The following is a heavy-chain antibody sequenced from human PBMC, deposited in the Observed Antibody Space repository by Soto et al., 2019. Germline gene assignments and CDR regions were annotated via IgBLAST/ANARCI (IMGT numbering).Heavy chain of an antibody. D-gene: IGHD3-22*01. CDR1: GYSFTNYW. Sequence: EVQLVQSGAEVKKPGESLKISCKGSGYSFTNYWIGWVRQMPGKGLEWMGIIYPGDSDIRYSPSFQGQVTISADKSISTAYLQWSSLKASDTAMYYCARLGTVSIVVPEGAFDIWGQGTMVTVSS. CDR3: ARLGTVSIVVPEGAFDI. CDR2: IYPGDSDI. J-gene: IGHJ3*02. V-gene: IGHV5-51*03.